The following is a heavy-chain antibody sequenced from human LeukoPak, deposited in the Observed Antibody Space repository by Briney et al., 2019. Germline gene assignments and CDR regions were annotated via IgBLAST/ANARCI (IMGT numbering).Heavy chain of an antibody. J-gene: IGHJ4*02. CDR2: INPQSGAT. CDR3: ARGGDDSGLYFAY. V-gene: IGHV1-2*02. D-gene: IGHD3-22*01. CDR1: GYTFTGVY. Sequence: ASVKVSRKASGYTFTGVYIHWVRQAPGQGLEWMAWINPQSGATNYAQKFQGRVTMTRDMTINTGYMEVTSLRFDDTAVYYCARGGDDSGLYFAYWGQGTLVTVSS.